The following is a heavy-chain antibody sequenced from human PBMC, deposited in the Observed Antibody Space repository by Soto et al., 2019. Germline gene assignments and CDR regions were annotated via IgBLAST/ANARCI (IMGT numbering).Heavy chain of an antibody. V-gene: IGHV4-4*02. CDR3: AGTDSSVYSYYYYGMDV. CDR2: IYHSGST. CDR1: GGSISSSNW. D-gene: IGHD3-22*01. J-gene: IGHJ6*02. Sequence: QVQLQESGPGLVKPSGTLSLTCAVSGGSISSSNWWSWVRQPPGKGLEWIGEIYHSGSTNYNPSLKIRVTISVDKSKNQFSLKLSSVTAAYTAVYYCAGTDSSVYSYYYYGMDVWGQGTTVTVSS.